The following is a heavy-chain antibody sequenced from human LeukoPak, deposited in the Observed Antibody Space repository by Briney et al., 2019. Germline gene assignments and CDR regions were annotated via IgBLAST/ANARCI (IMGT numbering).Heavy chain of an antibody. V-gene: IGHV3-33*01. CDR1: GFTFSSYG. CDR3: ASGIQPDRYFDY. D-gene: IGHD5-18*01. Sequence: GGSLRLSCAASGFTFSSYGMHWVRQAPGKGLEWVAVIWYDGSNKYYADSVKGRFTISRDNSTNTLYLQMNSLRAKDTAVYYCASGIQPDRYFDYWGQGTLVTVSS. CDR2: IWYDGSNK. J-gene: IGHJ4*02.